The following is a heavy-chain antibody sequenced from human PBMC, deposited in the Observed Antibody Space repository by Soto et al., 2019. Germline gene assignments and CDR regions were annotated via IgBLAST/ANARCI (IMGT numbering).Heavy chain of an antibody. CDR2: INTSNGKT. Sequence: QVQLVQSGAEVKKPGASVKVSCTASGYTFTSDGITWVRQAPGQGLEWMGWINTSNGKTYYAQKLHGRVTMTPDTSTTTGDMELRSLSSDDPAVYYCARGITFGGVLNRIAVWGPGTTVTVSS. D-gene: IGHD3-16*01. CDR1: GYTFTSDG. V-gene: IGHV1-18*01. CDR3: ARGITFGGVLNRIAV. J-gene: IGHJ6*02.